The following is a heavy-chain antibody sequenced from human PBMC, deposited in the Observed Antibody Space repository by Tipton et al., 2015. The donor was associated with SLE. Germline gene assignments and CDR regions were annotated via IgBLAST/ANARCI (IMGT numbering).Heavy chain of an antibody. V-gene: IGHV4-59*11. J-gene: IGHJ4*02. D-gene: IGHD6-19*01. CDR1: GDTISDHY. Sequence: TLSLTCTVSGDTISDHYWLWIRQPPGKGLEWIGYISYSGSTNYSPSLKSRVTISLDTSKTQFSLKLRSVTAADTAIYYCARGGYSSGWYGDYFVYCGQGTLVTVSS. CDR3: ARGGYSSGWYGDYFVY. CDR2: ISYSGST.